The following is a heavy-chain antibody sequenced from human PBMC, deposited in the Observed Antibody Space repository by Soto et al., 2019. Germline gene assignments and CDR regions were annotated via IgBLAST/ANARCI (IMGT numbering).Heavy chain of an antibody. J-gene: IGHJ5*02. CDR3: ARSYSSSYLTWFDP. V-gene: IGHV4-4*02. Sequence: SETLSLTCAVSGGSISSSNWWTWVRQPPGKGLEWIGEIYHSGSTNYNPSLWSRVTISVDKSKNQFSLKLSSVTAADTAVYYCARSYSSSYLTWFDPWGQGSLVTVSS. CDR2: IYHSGST. CDR1: GGSISSSNW. D-gene: IGHD6-13*01.